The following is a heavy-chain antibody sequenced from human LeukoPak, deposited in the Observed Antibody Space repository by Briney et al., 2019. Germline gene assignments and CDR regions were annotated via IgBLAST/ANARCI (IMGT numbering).Heavy chain of an antibody. CDR2: IYYSGRT. CDR3: ARSSDYGDYD. CDR1: GGSVNSGGYY. D-gene: IGHD4-17*01. V-gene: IGHV4-31*02. J-gene: IGHJ4*02. Sequence: SQTLSLTCTVSGGSVNSGGYYWTCIRQHPGKGLEWLGYIYYSGRTYYNPSLKSRITISLDTSKNQFSLNLTSVSAADTACYFCARSSDYGDYDWGQGTLITVSS.